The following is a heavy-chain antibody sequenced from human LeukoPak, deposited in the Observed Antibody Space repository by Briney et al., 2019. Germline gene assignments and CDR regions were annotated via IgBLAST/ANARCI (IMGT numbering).Heavy chain of an antibody. CDR1: GFTFSGYV. Sequence: GGSLRLSCAASGFTFSGYVMTWVRQVPGKGLEWVCGINGNGGRTGYADSVKGRFTISRDNAKNSLYLEMDSLRAEDTALYFCARLFNAGLGAPLDYGGQGTLVSVSS. D-gene: IGHD1-26*01. V-gene: IGHV3-20*04. CDR3: ARLFNAGLGAPLDY. CDR2: INGNGGRT. J-gene: IGHJ4*02.